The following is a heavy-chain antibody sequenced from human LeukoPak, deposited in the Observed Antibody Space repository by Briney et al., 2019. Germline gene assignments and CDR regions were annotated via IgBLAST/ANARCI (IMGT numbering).Heavy chain of an antibody. J-gene: IGHJ4*02. Sequence: GGSLRLSCAASGFTFSNAYMNWVRQAPGQGLEGVGRIKPKTDGETTEYAAPVKGRFSISRDDSKNMLYLQMNSLKTEDTAVYYCAKDRPRNRITGYFDYWGQGTLVTVSS. CDR3: AKDRPRNRITGYFDY. CDR1: GFTFSNAY. V-gene: IGHV3-15*07. D-gene: IGHD1-14*01. CDR2: IKPKTDGETT.